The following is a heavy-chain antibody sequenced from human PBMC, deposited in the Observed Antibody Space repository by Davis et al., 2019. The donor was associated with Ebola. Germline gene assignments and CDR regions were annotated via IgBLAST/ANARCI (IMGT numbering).Heavy chain of an antibody. V-gene: IGHV1-18*01. CDR3: ARGGGSTYSGIDH. Sequence: ASVKVSCKASGYTFTRYGITWVRQAPGQGLEWVGWISAYNGMTNYVQKLQGRVTMTTDTSTSTAYMALRSLRSDETAVYYCARGGGSTYSGIDHWGQGTLVTVSS. J-gene: IGHJ4*02. CDR2: ISAYNGMT. CDR1: GYTFTRYG. D-gene: IGHD2-21*01.